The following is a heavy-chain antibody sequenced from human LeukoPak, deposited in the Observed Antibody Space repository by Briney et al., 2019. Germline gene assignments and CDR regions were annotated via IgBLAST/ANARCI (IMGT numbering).Heavy chain of an antibody. V-gene: IGHV3-7*04. CDR2: IKQDGSKK. J-gene: IGHJ4*02. CDR1: GLTFTNAW. Sequence: GGSLRLSCAASGLTFTNAWMNWVRQAPGKGLEWVANIKQDGSKKSYVDSVKGRFTISRDNAKNSLYLQMNSLRAEDTAIYYCTRVGYIDEGIDYWGQGTLVTVSS. D-gene: IGHD5-24*01. CDR3: TRVGYIDEGIDY.